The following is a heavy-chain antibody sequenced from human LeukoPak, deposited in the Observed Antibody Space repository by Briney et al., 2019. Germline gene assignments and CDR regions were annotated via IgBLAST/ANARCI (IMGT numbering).Heavy chain of an antibody. CDR3: ARGPVGGTTYNDGDAFDI. CDR1: GGSINCYY. CDR2: IYYSGST. Sequence: SETLSLTCTVSGGSINCYYWSWIRQPPGKGLEWIGYIYYSGSTNYNPSLKSRVTISVDTSKNQFSLKLSSVTAADTAVYYCARGPVGGTTYNDGDAFDIWGQGTMVTVSS. V-gene: IGHV4-59*01. D-gene: IGHD1-7*01. J-gene: IGHJ3*02.